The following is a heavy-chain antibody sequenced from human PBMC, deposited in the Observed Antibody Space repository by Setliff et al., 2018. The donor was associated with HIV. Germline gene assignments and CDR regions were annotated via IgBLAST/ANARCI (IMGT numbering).Heavy chain of an antibody. Sequence: SVKVSCKASRSTFNSHAINWVRQAPGQGLDWMGRIIPILGVANYAQRFQGKVTITADKSTSTAYMELTSLRFDDTAMYYCVRGVQSPPHYSYYYMDVWGEGTMVTVS. CDR1: RSTFNSHA. V-gene: IGHV1-69*04. CDR2: IIPILGVA. D-gene: IGHD3-3*01. CDR3: VRGVQSPPHYSYYYMDV. J-gene: IGHJ6*03.